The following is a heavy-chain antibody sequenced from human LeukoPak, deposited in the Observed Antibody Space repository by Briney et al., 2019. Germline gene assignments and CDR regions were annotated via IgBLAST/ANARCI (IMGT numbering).Heavy chain of an antibody. V-gene: IGHV3-23*01. CDR3: ANGFSSGYQGGAFDI. D-gene: IGHD3-22*01. CDR2: ISGSGGST. CDR1: GFTFSSYA. Sequence: PGGSLRLSCAASGFTFSSYAMSWVRQAPGKGLEWVSAISGSGGSTYYADSVKGRFTISRDNSKNTLYLQMNSLRAEDTAVYYCANGFSSGYQGGAFDIWGQGTMVTVSS. J-gene: IGHJ3*02.